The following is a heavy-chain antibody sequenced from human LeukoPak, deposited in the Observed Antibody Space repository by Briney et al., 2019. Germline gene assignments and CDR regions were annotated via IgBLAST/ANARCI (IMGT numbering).Heavy chain of an antibody. J-gene: IGHJ4*02. V-gene: IGHV4-34*01. Sequence: SETLSLTCAVYGGSFRGYYWGWLRQPPGKGLEWIGEINHSGSTNYNPSLKSRVTISVDTSKNQFSLTLSSVTAADTAVYYCARCSLPRAGKTHFDSWGQGTLVTVSS. D-gene: IGHD6-19*01. CDR2: INHSGST. CDR3: ARCSLPRAGKTHFDS. CDR1: GGSFRGYY.